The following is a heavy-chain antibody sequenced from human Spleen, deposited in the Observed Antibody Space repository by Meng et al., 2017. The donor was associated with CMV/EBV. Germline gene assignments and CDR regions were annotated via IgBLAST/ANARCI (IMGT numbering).Heavy chain of an antibody. CDR2: INPNSGGT. CDR3: ASSDPHRDYYGSGIYDWYFDY. D-gene: IGHD3-10*01. CDR1: GYTFTGYY. V-gene: IGHV1-2*02. Sequence: ASVKVSCKASGYTFTGYYMHWVRQAPGQGLEWMGWINPNSGGTNYAQKFQGRVTMTRDTSISTAYMELSRLRSDDTAVYYCASSDPHRDYYGSGIYDWYFDYWGQGTLVTVSS. J-gene: IGHJ4*02.